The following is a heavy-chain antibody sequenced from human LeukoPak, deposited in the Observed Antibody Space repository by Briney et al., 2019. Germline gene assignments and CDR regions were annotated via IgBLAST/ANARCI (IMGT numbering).Heavy chain of an antibody. V-gene: IGHV2-70*18. J-gene: IGHJ4*02. Sequence: SSETLSLTCTVSGDSISSYYWSWLRQPPGKALEWLARIDWDDDKYYNTSLRTRLTISKDTSKNQVVLTMTSMDPVDTATYYCARISTGSSGNSYFDYWGQGTLVTVSS. D-gene: IGHD3-10*01. CDR3: ARISTGSSGNSYFDY. CDR2: IDWDDDK. CDR1: GDSISSYY.